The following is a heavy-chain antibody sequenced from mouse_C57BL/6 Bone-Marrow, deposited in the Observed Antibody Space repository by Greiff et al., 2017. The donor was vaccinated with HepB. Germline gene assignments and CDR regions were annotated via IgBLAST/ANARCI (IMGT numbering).Heavy chain of an antibody. Sequence: EVNLVESGGGLVQPGGSLKLSCAASGFTFSDYYMYWVRQTPEKRLEWVAYISNGGGSTYYPDTVKGRFTIARDNAKNTLYLQMSRLKSEDTAMYYCARRGVRRPLYAMDYWGQGTSVTVSS. J-gene: IGHJ4*01. CDR3: ARRGVRRPLYAMDY. CDR2: ISNGGGST. V-gene: IGHV5-12*01. CDR1: GFTFSDYY. D-gene: IGHD2-14*01.